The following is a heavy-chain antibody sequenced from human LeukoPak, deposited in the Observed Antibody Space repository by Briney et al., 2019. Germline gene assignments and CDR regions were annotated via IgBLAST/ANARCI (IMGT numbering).Heavy chain of an antibody. V-gene: IGHV1-8*01. CDR2: MNPNSGNT. D-gene: IGHD1-20*01. CDR3: ARAQITGTTYAFDI. J-gene: IGHJ3*02. Sequence: ASVEVSCKASGYTFPNYDINWVREATGQGVEWMGWMNPNSGNTGYAQKFQGRVTMTRNTSISTAYMELSSLRSEDTAVYYCARAQITGTTYAFDIWGQGTMVTVSS. CDR1: GYTFPNYD.